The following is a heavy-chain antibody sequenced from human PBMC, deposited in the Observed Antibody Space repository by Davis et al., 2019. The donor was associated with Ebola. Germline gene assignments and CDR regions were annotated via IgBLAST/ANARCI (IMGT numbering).Heavy chain of an antibody. J-gene: IGHJ3*01. D-gene: IGHD4-17*01. CDR1: GFTFSNDW. Sequence: GGSLRLSCAASGFTFSNDWMTWVRQAPGKGLEWVAFIRPNGSSHHYANSVKGRFIISRDDSRNTLYLQMDSVTVEDTAMYYCTVAFDVWGQGTMVTVSS. CDR3: TVAFDV. CDR2: IRPNGSSH. V-gene: IGHV3-30*02.